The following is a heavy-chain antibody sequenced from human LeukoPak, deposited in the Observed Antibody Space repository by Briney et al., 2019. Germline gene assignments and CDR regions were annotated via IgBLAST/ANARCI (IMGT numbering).Heavy chain of an antibody. J-gene: IGHJ5*02. CDR2: IIPIFGTA. D-gene: IGHD2-2*02. Sequence: GASVKVSCKASGGTFSSYAISWVRQAPGQGLEWMGGIIPIFGTANYAQKFQGRVTITADESTSTAYLELSSLRSEDAAVYYCPSALQGDCSSSSCYILTGGFDPWGQGTLVTVSS. V-gene: IGHV1-69*13. CDR1: GGTFSSYA. CDR3: PSALQGDCSSSSCYILTGGFDP.